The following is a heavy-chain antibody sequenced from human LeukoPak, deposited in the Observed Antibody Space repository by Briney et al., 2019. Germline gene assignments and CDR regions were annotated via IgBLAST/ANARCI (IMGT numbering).Heavy chain of an antibody. CDR1: GFTFSSYA. J-gene: IGHJ4*02. D-gene: IGHD6-13*01. CDR3: ARAHSSSWPFDY. Sequence: GGSLRLSCAASGFTFSSYAMSWVRQAPGEGLEWVSAISGSGGSTYYADSVKGRFTISRDNSKHTLYLQMNSLRAEDTAVFYCARAHSSSWPFDYWGQGTLVSVSS. CDR2: ISGSGGST. V-gene: IGHV3-23*01.